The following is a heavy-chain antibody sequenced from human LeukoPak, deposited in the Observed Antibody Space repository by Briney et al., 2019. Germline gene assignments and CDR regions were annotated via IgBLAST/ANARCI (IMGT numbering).Heavy chain of an antibody. Sequence: GVSMRLSCAASGFTFSGYLMHWVRQAPGKGLVWVSRIHSDGSSTNYADSVKGRFTISRDNAKNSLYLQMNSLRAEDTAVYYCAREEYSGSYYFDYWGQGTLVTVSS. J-gene: IGHJ4*02. CDR2: IHSDGSST. CDR1: GFTFSGYL. V-gene: IGHV3-74*01. D-gene: IGHD1-26*01. CDR3: AREEYSGSYYFDY.